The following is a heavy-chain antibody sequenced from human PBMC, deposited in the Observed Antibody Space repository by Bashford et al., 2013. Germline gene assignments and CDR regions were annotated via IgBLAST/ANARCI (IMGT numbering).Heavy chain of an antibody. V-gene: IGHV3-30*04. CDR2: ISYDGSTT. CDR3: ARDGRTVSDPYYLGMSV. J-gene: IGHJ6*02. D-gene: IGHD4-11*01. Sequence: VRQAPGKGLEWVAVISYDGSTTVYADSVKGRFSISRDNARNTLYLQVRSLRAEDTAVYYCARDGRTVSDPYYLGMSVWGQGTTVTVSS.